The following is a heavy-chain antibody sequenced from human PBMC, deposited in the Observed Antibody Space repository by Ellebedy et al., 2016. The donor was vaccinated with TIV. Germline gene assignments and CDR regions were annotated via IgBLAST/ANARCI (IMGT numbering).Heavy chain of an antibody. D-gene: IGHD2-15*01. CDR1: GGSFSGYY. CDR2: INHSGST. Sequence: MPSETLSLTCAVYGGSFSGYYWSWIRQPPGKGLEWIGEINHSGSTNYNPSLKSRVTISVDTSKNQFSLKLSSVTAADTAVYYCARGVERILYVWGQGTTVTVSS. J-gene: IGHJ6*02. V-gene: IGHV4-34*01. CDR3: ARGVERILYV.